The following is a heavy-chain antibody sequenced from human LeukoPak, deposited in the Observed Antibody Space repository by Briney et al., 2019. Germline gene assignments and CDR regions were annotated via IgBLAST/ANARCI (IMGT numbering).Heavy chain of an antibody. CDR3: AKDLRPDILTGSPFDY. D-gene: IGHD3-9*01. CDR1: GFTFSRYH. Sequence: GGALSLSCPASGFTFSRYHMNSVSQPRGTGLECLSVISVIDDRTYYAGAVKGRFSVSRDNSKNTLYLQMNSLRAEDTAVYYCAKDLRPDILTGSPFDYWGQGSLVTVSS. V-gene: IGHV3-23*01. J-gene: IGHJ4*02. CDR2: ISVIDDRT.